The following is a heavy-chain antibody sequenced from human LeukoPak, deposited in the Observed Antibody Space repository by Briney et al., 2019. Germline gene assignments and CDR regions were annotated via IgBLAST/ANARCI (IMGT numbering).Heavy chain of an antibody. CDR2: ISYDGSNK. V-gene: IGHV3-30*18. CDR3: AKALSGEMATTLVRGAFDI. D-gene: IGHD5-24*01. J-gene: IGHJ3*02. CDR1: GFTFSSYG. Sequence: QTGGSLRLSCAASGFTFSSYGMHWVRQAPGKGLEWVAVISYDGSNKYYADSVKGRFTISRDNSKNTLYLQMNSLRAEDTAVYYCAKALSGEMATTLVRGAFDIWGQGTMVTVSS.